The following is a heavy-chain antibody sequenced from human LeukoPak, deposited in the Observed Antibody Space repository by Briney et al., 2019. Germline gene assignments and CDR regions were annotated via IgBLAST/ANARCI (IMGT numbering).Heavy chain of an antibody. D-gene: IGHD2-21*02. CDR1: GFTFGDYA. Sequence: GSLSLSCTASGFTFGDYAMSWVRQAPGKGLEWVVFIRSKAYGGTTEYAASVKGRFTISRDDSKSIAYLQMNSLNTEDTAVYYCTRAYCGGDCYFQHWAQGTLVTVSS. CDR3: TRAYCGGDCYFQH. J-gene: IGHJ1*01. V-gene: IGHV3-49*04. CDR2: IRSKAYGGTT.